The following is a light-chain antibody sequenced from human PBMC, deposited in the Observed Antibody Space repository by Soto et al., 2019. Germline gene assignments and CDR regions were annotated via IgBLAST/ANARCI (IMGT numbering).Light chain of an antibody. V-gene: IGLV2-14*01. J-gene: IGLJ3*02. Sequence: QSALTQPASVSGSPGQSITISCTGTSSDVGGYNYVSWYQQHPGKAPKLIIYEVSNRPSGVSNRFSGSKSGNTASLTISGLKAEDEADYYCSSYTTSSTWVFGGGTKRTVL. CDR1: SSDVGGYNY. CDR2: EVS. CDR3: SSYTTSSTWV.